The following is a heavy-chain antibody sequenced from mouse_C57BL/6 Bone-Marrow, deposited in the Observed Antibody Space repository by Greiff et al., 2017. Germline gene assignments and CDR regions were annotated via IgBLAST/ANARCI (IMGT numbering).Heavy chain of an antibody. CDR1: GFTFSEYG. J-gene: IGHJ1*03. V-gene: IGHV5-15*01. D-gene: IGHD2-10*02. CDR3: ARQGYGNWYFDV. Sequence: EVMLVESGGGLVQPGGSLKLSCAASGFTFSEYGMAWVRQAPRKGPEWVAFISNLAYSIYYADTVTGRFTISRENAKNTLYLEMSSLRSEDTAMYYCARQGYGNWYFDVWGTGTTVTVSS. CDR2: ISNLAYSI.